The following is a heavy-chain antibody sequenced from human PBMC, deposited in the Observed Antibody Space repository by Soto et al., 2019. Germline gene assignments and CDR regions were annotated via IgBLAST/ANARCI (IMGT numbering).Heavy chain of an antibody. D-gene: IGHD3-16*02. CDR1: GGSISSYY. CDR3: ARDPMRVRRLGELSLLPYYYYGMDV. J-gene: IGHJ6*02. Sequence: PSETLSLTCTVSGGSISSYYWSWIRQPAGKGLEWIGRIYTSGSTNYNPSLKSRVTMSVDTSRNQFSLKLSSVTAADTAVYYCARDPMRVRRLGELSLLPYYYYGMDVWGQGTTVTAP. CDR2: IYTSGST. V-gene: IGHV4-4*07.